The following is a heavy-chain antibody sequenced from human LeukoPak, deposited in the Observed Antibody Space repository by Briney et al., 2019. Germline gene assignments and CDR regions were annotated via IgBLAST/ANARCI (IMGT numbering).Heavy chain of an antibody. CDR1: GGSLSSSNW. D-gene: IGHD3-22*01. CDR2: IYTSGST. J-gene: IGHJ5*02. CDR3: ARVRYFDSSGYYYDFDP. Sequence: PGTPSPTRAVSGGSLSSSNWGSWVRQPPGEGLEWGGRIYTSGSTNYNPSLKSRVTISVDTSRNQFSLTVRSVTAADTAVYYCARVRYFDSSGYYYDFDPWGQGTLVTVSS. V-gene: IGHV4-4*03.